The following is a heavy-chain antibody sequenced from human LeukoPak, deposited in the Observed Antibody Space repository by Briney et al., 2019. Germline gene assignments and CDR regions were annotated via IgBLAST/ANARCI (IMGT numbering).Heavy chain of an antibody. J-gene: IGHJ5*02. V-gene: IGHV4-34*01. D-gene: IGHD3-22*01. CDR1: GGSFSGYY. CDR3: SRVVVISRDNWFDP. CDR2: INHSGST. Sequence: SETLSLTCAVYGGSFSGYYWSWIRQPPGKGLEWIGEINHSGSTNYNPSLKSRVTISVDTSKNQFSLKLSSVTAADTAVYYCSRVVVISRDNWFDPWGQGTLVTVSS.